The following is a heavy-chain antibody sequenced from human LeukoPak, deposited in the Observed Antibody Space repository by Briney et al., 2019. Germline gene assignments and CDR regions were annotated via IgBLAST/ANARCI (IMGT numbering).Heavy chain of an antibody. V-gene: IGHV3-11*01. CDR2: ISAGGRTV. J-gene: IGHJ6*03. CDR3: ARELGYCSGGSCYSYYYMDV. D-gene: IGHD2-15*01. Sequence: GGSLRLSCAASEFTFSDYYMSWIRQAPGKGLEWLSSISAGGRTVYYADSVKGRFTISRDNANNSLYLQMNGLRAEDTAVYYCARELGYCSGGSCYSYYYMDVWGIGTTVTVS. CDR1: EFTFSDYY.